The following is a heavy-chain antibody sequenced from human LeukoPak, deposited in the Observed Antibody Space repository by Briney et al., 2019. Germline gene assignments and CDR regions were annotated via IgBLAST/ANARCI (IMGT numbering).Heavy chain of an antibody. J-gene: IGHJ6*03. CDR1: GASINSDTYY. V-gene: IGHV4-39*07. D-gene: IGHD2-15*01. CDR2: HSHSGSA. Sequence: SETLSLTCTVSGASINSDTYYWGWIRQPPGKGLEWIGTHSHSGSASYNPSLKSRVTIYVDTPKNQFSLKLLSVTAADTAVYYCGRGYCSGGSCYSYYYYNYMDVWGEGTTVTVSS. CDR3: GRGYCSGGSCYSYYYYNYMDV.